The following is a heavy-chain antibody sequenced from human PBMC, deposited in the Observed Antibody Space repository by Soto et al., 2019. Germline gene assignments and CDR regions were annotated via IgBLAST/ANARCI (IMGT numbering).Heavy chain of an antibody. CDR1: GYTFTSYG. CDR2: ISAYNGNT. CDR3: ARATKRLHYYYYGMDV. D-gene: IGHD1-26*01. Sequence: ASVKVSCKASGYTFTSYGISWVRQAPGQGLEWMGWISAYNGNTNYAQKLQGRDTMTTDTSTSTAYMELRSLRSDDTAVYYCARATKRLHYYYYGMDVWGQGTTVTVSS. V-gene: IGHV1-18*01. J-gene: IGHJ6*02.